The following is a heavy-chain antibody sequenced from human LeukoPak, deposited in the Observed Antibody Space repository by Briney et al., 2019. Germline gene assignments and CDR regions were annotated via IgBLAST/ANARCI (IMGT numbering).Heavy chain of an antibody. J-gene: IGHJ4*02. Sequence: PGGSLRLSCAASGFTFSSYAMSWVRQAPGKGLEWVSAISGSGGSTYYADSVKGRFTISRDNSKNTLYLQMNSLRAEDTAVYYCAKSSSPYGSGSYLGIDYWGQGTLVTVSS. CDR1: GFTFSSYA. CDR3: AKSSSPYGSGSYLGIDY. CDR2: ISGSGGST. D-gene: IGHD3-10*01. V-gene: IGHV3-23*01.